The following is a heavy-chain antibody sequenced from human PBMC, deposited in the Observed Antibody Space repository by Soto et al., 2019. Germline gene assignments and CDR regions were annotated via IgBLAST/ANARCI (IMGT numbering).Heavy chain of an antibody. CDR3: ARLRVGVNWYFDL. J-gene: IGHJ2*01. CDR2: VSSSGGYT. V-gene: IGHV3-11*06. D-gene: IGHD1-26*01. CDR1: GFNFGDYY. Sequence: QMQLVESGGDLVKPGGSLRLSCAASGFNFGDYYMSWVRQAPGKGLEWVSFVSSSGGYTKYSDSVGGRFTVSRDNGKNSLHLQLNSMRVEETAVYYCARLRVGVNWYFDLWGRGTFVTVSS.